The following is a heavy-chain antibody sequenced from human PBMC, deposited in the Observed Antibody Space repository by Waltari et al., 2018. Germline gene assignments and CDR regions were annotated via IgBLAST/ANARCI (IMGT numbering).Heavy chain of an antibody. D-gene: IGHD5-12*01. J-gene: IGHJ3*02. CDR3: ARPKKYSGSAGVFDI. CDR2: IYHSGST. Sequence: QVQLQESGPGLVKPSENLSLTCAVSGYSISSGYYWGWIRQPPGKGLEWIGSIYHSGSTYYNPSLKSRVTISVDTSKNQFSLKLSSVTAADTAVYYCARPKKYSGSAGVFDIWGQGTMATVSS. V-gene: IGHV4-38-2*01. CDR1: GYSISSGYY.